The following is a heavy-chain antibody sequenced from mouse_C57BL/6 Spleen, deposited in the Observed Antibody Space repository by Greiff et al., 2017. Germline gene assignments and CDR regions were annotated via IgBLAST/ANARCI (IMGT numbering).Heavy chain of an antibody. Sequence: QVQLKQSGAELVRPGASVKMSCKASGYTFTSYNMHWVKQTPRQGLEWIGAIYPGNGDTSYNQKFKGKATLTVDKSSSTAYMQLSSLTSEDSAVYFCARGVYIYYEYDGYYFDYWGQGTTLTVSS. CDR1: GYTFTSYN. V-gene: IGHV1-12*01. J-gene: IGHJ2*01. D-gene: IGHD2-4*01. CDR3: ARGVYIYYEYDGYYFDY. CDR2: IYPGNGDT.